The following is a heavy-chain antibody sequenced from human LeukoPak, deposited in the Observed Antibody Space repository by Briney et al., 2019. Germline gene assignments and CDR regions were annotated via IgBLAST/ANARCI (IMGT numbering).Heavy chain of an antibody. J-gene: IGHJ5*02. CDR3: TRVFDL. V-gene: IGHV4-4*07. Sequence: SETLSLTCTVSGGSMNDYYWNWIRQPAGKGLEWIGLIYSSGSTNYSPSLKSRVTISIDTSKSQLSLKMTSVTAADTAVYYCTRVFDLWGQGTLVTVSS. CDR2: IYSSGST. CDR1: GGSMNDYY.